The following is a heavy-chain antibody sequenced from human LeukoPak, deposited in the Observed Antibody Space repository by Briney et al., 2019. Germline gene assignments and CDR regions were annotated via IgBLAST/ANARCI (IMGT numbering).Heavy chain of an antibody. J-gene: IGHJ4*02. Sequence: PGESLNISRKGSGYSFTNYWIGWVRQMPGKGLEWMGIISPDGSDTRYSPSFQGQVTISADKSITTAYLQWSSLKASDTAMYYCARLTSSWSFDYWGQGTLVTVSS. CDR2: ISPDGSDT. V-gene: IGHV5-51*01. D-gene: IGHD6-13*01. CDR1: GYSFTNYW. CDR3: ARLTSSWSFDY.